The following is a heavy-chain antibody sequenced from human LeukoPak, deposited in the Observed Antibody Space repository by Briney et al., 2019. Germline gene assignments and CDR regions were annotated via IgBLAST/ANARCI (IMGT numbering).Heavy chain of an antibody. CDR3: VGTIASRGSEY. V-gene: IGHV3-74*01. J-gene: IGHJ4*02. Sequence: GGSLRLSCAASGFTFTNYWMHWVRQAPGMGLVWVSRLPPDELGIIYADSVKGRFTVSRDNAKNTVYLQMNNLRVDDTAMYYCVGTIASRGSEYWGQGALVTVSS. CDR2: LPPDELGI. D-gene: IGHD6-6*01. CDR1: GFTFTNYW.